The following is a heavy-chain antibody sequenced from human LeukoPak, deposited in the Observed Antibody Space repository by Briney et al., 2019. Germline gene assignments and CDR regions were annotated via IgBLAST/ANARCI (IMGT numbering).Heavy chain of an antibody. Sequence: GGSLRLSCAASGFTFSSYVMHWVRQAPGKGLEWLAVISSDGSNKYYADSVKGRFTISRDNSKNTLFVQMNSLRAEDRAVYYCARGGDILTGYYTSSFDYWGQGTLVTVSS. V-gene: IGHV3-30*19. CDR3: ARGGDILTGYYTSSFDY. CDR1: GFTFSSYV. J-gene: IGHJ4*02. D-gene: IGHD3-9*01. CDR2: ISSDGSNK.